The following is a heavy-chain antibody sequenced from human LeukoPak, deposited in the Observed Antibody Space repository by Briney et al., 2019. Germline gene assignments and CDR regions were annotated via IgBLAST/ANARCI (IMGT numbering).Heavy chain of an antibody. V-gene: IGHV3-7*04. D-gene: IGHD3-9*01. Sequence: TGGSLRLSCAASGFTFSNYAMSWVRQAPGKGLEWVANVNEDGSEKYYADSVKGRFTISRDNAKTSLYVQMNSLRAEDTAVYYCARGVFRYSDWGQGTLVTVSS. J-gene: IGHJ4*02. CDR2: VNEDGSEK. CDR3: ARGVFRYSD. CDR1: GFTFSNYA.